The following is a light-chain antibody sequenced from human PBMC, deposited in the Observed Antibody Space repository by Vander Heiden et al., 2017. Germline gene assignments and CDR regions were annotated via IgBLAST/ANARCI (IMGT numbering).Light chain of an antibody. CDR2: AAS. CDR3: QQLNSYPLT. CDR1: QGISSY. J-gene: IGKJ4*01. Sequence: DIQLTQSPSFLSASVGDRVTITCRASQGISSYLAWYQQKPGKAPKLLIYAASTLQSGVPSRFSGSASGTEFTVTISSLQPEDFATYYCQQLNSYPLTFGGGTKVEIK. V-gene: IGKV1-9*01.